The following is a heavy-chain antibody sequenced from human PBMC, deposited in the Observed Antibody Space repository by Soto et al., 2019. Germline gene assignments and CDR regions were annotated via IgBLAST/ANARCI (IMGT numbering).Heavy chain of an antibody. CDR3: AKELGYTSYYYYAMDV. D-gene: IGHD5-12*01. CDR2: ISWNSGSI. CDR1: GFTFDDYD. J-gene: IGHJ6*02. V-gene: IGHV3-9*01. Sequence: GGSLRLSCAASGFTFDDYDMHWVRQAPGKGLEWVSGISWNSGSIGYADSVKGRFTISRDNAKNSLYLQMNSLRAEDTALYYCAKELGYTSYYYYAMDVWGQGTTVTVYS.